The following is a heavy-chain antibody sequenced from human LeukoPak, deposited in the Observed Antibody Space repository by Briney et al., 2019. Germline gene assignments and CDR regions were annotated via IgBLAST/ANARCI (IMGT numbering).Heavy chain of an antibody. V-gene: IGHV4-34*01. CDR3: ARIVNCSSTSCYSGHAFDI. Sequence: SETLSLTCAVYGGSFSAYDWTWIRQPPGKGLEWIGEINHSGNTNYTPSFKSRVTISVDTSKNQFSLKLSSVTAADTAVYYCARIVNCSSTSCYSGHAFDIWGQGTMVTVSS. CDR2: INHSGNT. J-gene: IGHJ3*02. CDR1: GGSFSAYD. D-gene: IGHD2-2*02.